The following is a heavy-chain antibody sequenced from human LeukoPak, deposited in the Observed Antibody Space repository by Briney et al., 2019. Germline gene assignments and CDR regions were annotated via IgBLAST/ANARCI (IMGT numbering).Heavy chain of an antibody. V-gene: IGHV4-38-2*02. Sequence: SETLSLTCTVSGYSISSGYYWGWIRQPPGKGLEWIGSIYHSGSTYYNPSLKSRVTISVDTSKNQFSLKLSSVTAADTAVYYCASAYYYDSSGYYYEGPDAFDIWGQGTMVTVSS. CDR2: IYHSGST. D-gene: IGHD3-22*01. J-gene: IGHJ3*02. CDR3: ASAYYYDSSGYYYEGPDAFDI. CDR1: GYSISSGYY.